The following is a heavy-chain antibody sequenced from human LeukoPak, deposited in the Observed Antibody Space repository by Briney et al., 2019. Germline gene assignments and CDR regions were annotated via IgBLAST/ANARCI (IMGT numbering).Heavy chain of an antibody. CDR2: ISGSGGST. J-gene: IGHJ4*02. CDR1: GFTFSSYA. V-gene: IGHV3-23*01. D-gene: IGHD1-26*01. Sequence: GGSLRLSCAASGFTFSSYAMSWVRQAPGKGLEWVSAISGSGGSTYYADSVEGRFTISRDNSKNTLYLQMNSLRAEDTAVYYCAIIGELLRDYWGQGTLVTVSS. CDR3: AIIGELLRDY.